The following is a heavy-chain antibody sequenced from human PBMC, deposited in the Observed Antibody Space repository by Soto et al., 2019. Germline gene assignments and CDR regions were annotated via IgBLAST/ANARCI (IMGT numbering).Heavy chain of an antibody. CDR2: ISYDGSNK. CDR1: GFTFSSYG. D-gene: IGHD1-26*01. J-gene: IGHJ6*02. CDR3: AKDRQGGSYIRVPQDYYYGMDV. V-gene: IGHV3-30*18. Sequence: PGGSLRLSCAASGFTFSSYGMHWVRQAPGKGLEWVAVISYDGSNKYYADSVKGRFTISRDNSKNTLYLQMNSLRAEDTAVYYCAKDRQGGSYIRVPQDYYYGMDVWGQGTTVTVSS.